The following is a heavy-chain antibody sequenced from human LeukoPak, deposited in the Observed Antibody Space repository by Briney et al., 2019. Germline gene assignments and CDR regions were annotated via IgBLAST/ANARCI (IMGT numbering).Heavy chain of an antibody. Sequence: GASVKVSCKASGYTFASYGISWVRQAPGQGLEWMGGIIPIFGTANYAQKFQGRVTITADESTSTAYMELSSLRSEDTAVYYCAREGLDTAMRPIPADYWGQGTLVTVSS. D-gene: IGHD5-18*01. J-gene: IGHJ4*02. CDR3: AREGLDTAMRPIPADY. CDR1: GYTFASYG. CDR2: IIPIFGTA. V-gene: IGHV1-69*13.